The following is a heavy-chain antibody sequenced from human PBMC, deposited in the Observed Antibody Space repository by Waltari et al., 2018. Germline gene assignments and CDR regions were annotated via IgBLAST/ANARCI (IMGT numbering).Heavy chain of an antibody. Sequence: QVQLQESGPGLVKPSETLSLTCTVSGDSFTNTNYYWGWLRQPPTKGLEWIGGISYGGGTFYNPALKSRVSMSIDTSKKQFSLRVYSVTAADTGLYYCARLPSLDYWGQGIRVIVSS. CDR3: ARLPSLDY. J-gene: IGHJ4*02. CDR1: GDSFTNTNYY. CDR2: ISYGGGT. V-gene: IGHV4-39*01.